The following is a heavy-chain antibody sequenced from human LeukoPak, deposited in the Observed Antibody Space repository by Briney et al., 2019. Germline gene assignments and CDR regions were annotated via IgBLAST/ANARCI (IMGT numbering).Heavy chain of an antibody. J-gene: IGHJ4*02. Sequence: GGSLRLSCEASGFTFTTYSMTWVRQAPGKGLEWVSIISSGSSGIFSADALKGRFTISRDDAKNLLYLDMNSLRAEDTAVYYCARGHTAVTRHFDFWGQGTLVTVSS. CDR1: GFTFTTYS. D-gene: IGHD4-17*01. CDR3: ARGHTAVTRHFDF. V-gene: IGHV3-21*01. CDR2: ISSGSSGI.